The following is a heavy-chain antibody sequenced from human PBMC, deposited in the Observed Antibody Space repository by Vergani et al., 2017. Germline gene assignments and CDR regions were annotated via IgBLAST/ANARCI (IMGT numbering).Heavy chain of an antibody. CDR2: IYPGDSDT. V-gene: IGHV5-51*03. J-gene: IGHJ5*02. CDR3: AGLYRDSVVGPAAIGWFDP. Sequence: EVQLVQSGAEVKKPGESLKISCKGSGYSFTSYWIGWVRQMPGKGLEWMGIIYPGDSDTRYSPSFQGQVTISADKSISTAYQQWSSLEAPDTALYYCAGLYRDSVVGPAAIGWFDPWGQGTLVTVSS. CDR1: GYSFTSYW. D-gene: IGHD2-2*02.